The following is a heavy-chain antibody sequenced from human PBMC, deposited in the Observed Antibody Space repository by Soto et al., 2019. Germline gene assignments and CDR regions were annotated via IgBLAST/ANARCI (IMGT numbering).Heavy chain of an antibody. Sequence: QVQLVESGGGVVQPGRSLRLSCAASGFTFSSYAMHWVRQAPGKGLEWVAVISYDGSNKYYADSVKGRFTISRDNSKNTLYLQMNSLRAEDTAVYYCASEQTAVLRGVLDYWGQGTLVTVSS. CDR2: ISYDGSNK. CDR1: GFTFSSYA. V-gene: IGHV3-30-3*01. D-gene: IGHD4-17*01. J-gene: IGHJ4*02. CDR3: ASEQTAVLRGVLDY.